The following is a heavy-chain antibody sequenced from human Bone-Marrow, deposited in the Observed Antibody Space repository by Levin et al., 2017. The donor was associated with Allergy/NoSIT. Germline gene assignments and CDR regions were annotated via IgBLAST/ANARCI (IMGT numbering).Heavy chain of an antibody. CDR2: TYYNGST. Sequence: KSSETLSLTCTVSGGSISSDNYYWTWIRQPPGKGLECIGYTYYNGSTYYNPSLKSRVTISVDTSKNQFSLKLDSVTAADTAVYYCARVRDGYNFGDYYFDSWGQGTLVSVSS. V-gene: IGHV4-30-4*01. CDR1: GGSISSDNYY. D-gene: IGHD5-24*01. CDR3: ARVRDGYNFGDYYFDS. J-gene: IGHJ4*02.